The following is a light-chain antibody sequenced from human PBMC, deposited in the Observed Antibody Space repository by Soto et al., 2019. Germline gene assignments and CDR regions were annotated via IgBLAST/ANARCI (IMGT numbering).Light chain of an antibody. CDR3: QQAYNTPIT. CDR1: QSIIYY. V-gene: IGKV1-39*01. J-gene: IGKJ5*01. CDR2: GAS. Sequence: DIQMTQSPSSLSASVGDRVTITCRAIQSIIYYLNWYQQKPGKAPRLLIYGASNLQSGVPSRFSGSGSGTDFTLTINSLQPEDFATYYCQQAYNTPITFGQGTRLEIK.